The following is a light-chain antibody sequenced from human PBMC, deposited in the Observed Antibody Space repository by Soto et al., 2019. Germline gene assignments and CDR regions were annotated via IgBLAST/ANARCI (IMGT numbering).Light chain of an antibody. CDR2: YDS. CDR1: NVGSRS. V-gene: IGLV3-21*01. CDR3: QGWEATGDQVV. Sequence: SYELTQPPSVSVAPGETARISCGGNNVGSRSVHWYQQKPGQAPFLVIYYDSDRPSGIPERFSGSNSGNTATLIISRVEAGDEADYYCQGWEATGDQVVFGGGTKVTVL. J-gene: IGLJ2*01.